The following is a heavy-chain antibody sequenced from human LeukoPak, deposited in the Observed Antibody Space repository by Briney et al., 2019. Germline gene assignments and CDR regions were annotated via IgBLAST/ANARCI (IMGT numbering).Heavy chain of an antibody. Sequence: ASVRVSCKASGYTFTSYDINWVRQATGQGLEWMGWMNPNSGNTGYAQKFRGRVTMTRNTSISTAYMELSSLRSEDTAVYYCARGRWTYYDFWSGYYPDYYYYYGMDVWGQGTTVTVSS. D-gene: IGHD3-3*01. CDR2: MNPNSGNT. CDR3: ARGRWTYYDFWSGYYPDYYYYYGMDV. V-gene: IGHV1-8*01. CDR1: GYTFTSYD. J-gene: IGHJ6*02.